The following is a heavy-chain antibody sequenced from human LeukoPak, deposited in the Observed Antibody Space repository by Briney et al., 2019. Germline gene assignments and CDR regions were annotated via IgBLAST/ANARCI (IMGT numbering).Heavy chain of an antibody. D-gene: IGHD3-22*01. CDR1: GGSISSYY. J-gene: IGHJ2*01. Sequence: SETLSLTCTVSGGSISSYYWSWIRQPPGKGLEWIGYIYYSGSTNYNPSLKSRVTISVDTSKNQFSLKLSSVTAADTAVHYCARMYYYDSSGYYSWYFDLWGRGTLVTVSS. V-gene: IGHV4-59*01. CDR3: ARMYYYDSSGYYSWYFDL. CDR2: IYYSGST.